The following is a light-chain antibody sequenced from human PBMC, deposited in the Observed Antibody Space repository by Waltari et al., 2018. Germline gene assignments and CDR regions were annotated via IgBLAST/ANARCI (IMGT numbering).Light chain of an antibody. CDR1: QGISSY. CDR2: AAS. J-gene: IGKJ1*01. Sequence: DIQLTQSPSFLSASVGARVTITCRASQGISSYLAWYQQKPGKAPKPLIYAASTLQSGVPSRFSGSGSGTEFTLTISSLQPEDFATYYCQQLNSYPPWTFGQGTKVEIK. V-gene: IGKV1-9*01. CDR3: QQLNSYPPWT.